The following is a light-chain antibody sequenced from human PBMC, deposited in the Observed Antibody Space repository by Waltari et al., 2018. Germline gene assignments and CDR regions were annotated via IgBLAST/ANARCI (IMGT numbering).Light chain of an antibody. Sequence: EIVLTHSPGTLSLSPGESATLPCWASQSVGSSYLAWFQQKPGQAPRLLIYAVSSRATGIPDRFSGSGSGTDFTLTINRLEPEDSAVYYCQQYGSPPYTFGQGTKLEL. CDR2: AVS. V-gene: IGKV3-20*01. J-gene: IGKJ2*01. CDR3: QQYGSPPYT. CDR1: QSVGSSY.